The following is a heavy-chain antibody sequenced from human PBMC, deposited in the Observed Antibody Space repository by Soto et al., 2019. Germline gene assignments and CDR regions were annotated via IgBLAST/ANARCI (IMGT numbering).Heavy chain of an antibody. V-gene: IGHV4-31*03. CDR2: MYYSWRT. CDR1: GGSISSGSYY. CDR3: ARVPGV. Sequence: QVQLQESGPGLVKPTQTLSLTGTVSGGSISSGSYYWSWIRQHPGKGQEWIAYMYYSWRTHYNPSLKSRVTISVDTSKNQFSLKMSSVTAADTAVYFCARVPGVWGQGTLVTVSS. D-gene: IGHD3-10*01. J-gene: IGHJ4*02.